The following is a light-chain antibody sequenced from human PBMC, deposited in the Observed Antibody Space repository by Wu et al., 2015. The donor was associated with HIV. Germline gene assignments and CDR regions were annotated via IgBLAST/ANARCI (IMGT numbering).Light chain of an antibody. V-gene: IGKV3-20*01. CDR3: QHYGTSPPYT. J-gene: IGKJ2*01. Sequence: EIVLTQSPGTLSLSPGERATLSCRASQSVSSTSLAWYQQKSGQAPKLLIYGASNRATGIPDRFSGGGSGTDLTLTISRLEPEDFAVYYCQHYGTSPPYTFGQGTKLEIK. CDR1: QSVSSTS. CDR2: GAS.